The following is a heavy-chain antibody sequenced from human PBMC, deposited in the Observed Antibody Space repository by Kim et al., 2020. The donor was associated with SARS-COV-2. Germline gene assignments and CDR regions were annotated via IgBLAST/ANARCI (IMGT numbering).Heavy chain of an antibody. CDR3: AREWGGIAVAGKLFDY. J-gene: IGHJ4*02. D-gene: IGHD6-19*01. CDR1: GGSFSGYY. V-gene: IGHV4-34*01. Sequence: SETLSLTCAVYGGSFSGYYWSWIRQPPGKGLEWIGEINHSGSTNYNPSLKSRVTISVDTSKNQFSLKLSSVTAADTAVYYCAREWGGIAVAGKLFDYWGQGTLVTVSS. CDR2: INHSGST.